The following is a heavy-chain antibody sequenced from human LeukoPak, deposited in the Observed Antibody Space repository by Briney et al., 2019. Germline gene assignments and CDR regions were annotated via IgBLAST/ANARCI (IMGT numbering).Heavy chain of an antibody. CDR2: ISGSGGST. CDR3: AKDRSSSYHAEYFQH. D-gene: IGHD6-6*01. J-gene: IGHJ1*01. Sequence: HPGGSLRLSCAASGFTFSSYAMSWVRQAPGKGLEWVSAISGSGGSTYYADSVKGRFTISRDNSKNTLYLQMNSLRAEDTAVYYCAKDRSSSYHAEYFQHWGQGTLVTVSS. V-gene: IGHV3-23*01. CDR1: GFTFSSYA.